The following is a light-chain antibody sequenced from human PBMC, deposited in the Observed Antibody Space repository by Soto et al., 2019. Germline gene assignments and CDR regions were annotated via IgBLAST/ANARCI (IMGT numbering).Light chain of an antibody. CDR1: QSVSSN. Sequence: ERAMTESPASLSVSPAERVTLSCRRSQSVSSNLAWYHQKPGQAPRLLIYSAFFRATSIPARFSGSVSGTEFTLTISSLQSEDFAVYFSQQYNNSPVTFGPGTKVDIK. J-gene: IGKJ3*01. CDR2: SAF. V-gene: IGKV3-15*01. CDR3: QQYNNSPVT.